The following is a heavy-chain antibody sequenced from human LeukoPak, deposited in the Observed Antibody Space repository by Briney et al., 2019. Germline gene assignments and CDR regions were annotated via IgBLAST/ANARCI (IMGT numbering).Heavy chain of an antibody. J-gene: IGHJ4*02. D-gene: IGHD2-8*02. CDR3: ATLPHTEFHY. CDR2: IHPGDSDT. V-gene: IGHV5-51*01. Sequence: GESLKISCKGSGYTFTSYWIGWVRQMPRKGLEWMGIIHPGDSDTRYSLSFQGQVTISADKSISTSYLQWSSLKASDTAMYYCATLPHTEFHYWGQGTLVTVSS. CDR1: GYTFTSYW.